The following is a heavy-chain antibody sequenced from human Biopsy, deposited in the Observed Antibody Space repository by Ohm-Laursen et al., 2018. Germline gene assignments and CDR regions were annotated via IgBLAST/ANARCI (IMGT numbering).Heavy chain of an antibody. CDR3: ARDYDTSGYYYVS. V-gene: IGHV4-39*01. CDR1: GGSISNNNYY. D-gene: IGHD3-22*01. Sequence: GTLSPTCSVSGGSISNNNYYWGWIRQPPGKGLEWIGSIFYRGSTHYKPSLKSRVNISVDTPKNQFSLKLNSVTAADTAVYYCARDYDTSGYYYVSWGQGTLVTVSS. CDR2: IFYRGST. J-gene: IGHJ5*02.